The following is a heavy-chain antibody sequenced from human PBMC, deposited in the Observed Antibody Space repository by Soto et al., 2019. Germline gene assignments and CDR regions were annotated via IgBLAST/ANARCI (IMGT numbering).Heavy chain of an antibody. V-gene: IGHV4-38-2*02. CDR2: IYHSGTT. D-gene: IGHD3-22*01. CDR3: ARDSSGYYWFDP. CDR1: GFSISSGYF. J-gene: IGHJ5*02. Sequence: ETLSLTCAVSGFSISSGYFLGWIRQPPGKGPEWLGSIYHSGTTYYTPSVKGRVTISVDTSKNQFSLKMSSATAADTAVYYCARDSSGYYWFDPWCQGTLVPVSS.